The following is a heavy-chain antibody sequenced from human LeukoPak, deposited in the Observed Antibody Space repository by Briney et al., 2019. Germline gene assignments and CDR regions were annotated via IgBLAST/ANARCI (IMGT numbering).Heavy chain of an antibody. V-gene: IGHV3-33*01. J-gene: IGHJ4*02. D-gene: IGHD2-21*02. CDR1: GFTFNNYG. CDR2: IWFDGSNT. Sequence: PGGSLRLSCAASGFTFNNYGMHWVRQAPGKGLEWVGVIWFDGSNTRYADSVKGRFTIARDDSKNTVYLQMNSLRVEDTAVYYCGRGNFPHCSGDRFDSWGQGTLVTVSS. CDR3: GRGNFPHCSGDRFDS.